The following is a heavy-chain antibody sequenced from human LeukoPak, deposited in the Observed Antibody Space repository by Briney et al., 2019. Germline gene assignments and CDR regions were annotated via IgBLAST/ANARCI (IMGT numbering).Heavy chain of an antibody. CDR3: ARHARDNWTYYDTLTGYYSGPNHMDV. D-gene: IGHD3-9*01. J-gene: IGHJ6*02. CDR2: IYYSGST. Sequence: SETLSLTCTVSGGSISSYYWSWIRQPPGKGLEWIGYIYYSGSTNYNPSLKSRVTISVDTSKNQFSLKLSSVTAADTAVYYCARHARDNWTYYDTLTGYYSGPNHMDVWGQGTTVTVSS. CDR1: GGSISSYY. V-gene: IGHV4-59*08.